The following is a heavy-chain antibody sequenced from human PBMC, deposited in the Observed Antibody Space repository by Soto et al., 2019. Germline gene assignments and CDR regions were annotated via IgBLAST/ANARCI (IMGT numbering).Heavy chain of an antibody. CDR3: ARSHYGLGACDV. J-gene: IGHJ3*01. D-gene: IGHD3-10*01. V-gene: IGHV4-30-4*08. Sequence: QVQLQESGPGLVKPSETLSITCTVSGASISSGDYYWSWIRQSPGKVLQWNGYIFHSGETYYTPSRERRLSISIDASKNQVSLNLNSVAAAATAVYFCARSHYGLGACDVRGPGTVVTVSS. CDR2: IFHSGET. CDR1: GASISSGDYY.